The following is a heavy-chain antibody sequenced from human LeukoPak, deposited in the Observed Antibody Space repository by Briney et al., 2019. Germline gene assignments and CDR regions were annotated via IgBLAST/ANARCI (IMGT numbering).Heavy chain of an antibody. CDR2: IYTSGRT. V-gene: IGHV4-61*02. J-gene: IGHJ4*02. Sequence: PSETLSLTCTVSGGSISSGSYYWSWIRQPAGKGLEWIGRIYTSGRTNYNPSLKSRVTISVDTSKNQCSLKLSAVTAADTAVYYCARDSMVIGIDYWGQGALVTVSS. CDR1: GGSISSGSYY. CDR3: ARDSMVIGIDY. D-gene: IGHD5-18*01.